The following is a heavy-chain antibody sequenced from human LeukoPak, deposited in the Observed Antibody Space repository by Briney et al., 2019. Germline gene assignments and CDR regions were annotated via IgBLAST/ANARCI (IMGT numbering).Heavy chain of an antibody. CDR3: AKGGYFDSTNEDYFDY. Sequence: GGSLRLSCAASGFTFSSYAMSWVRQAPGKGLEWVSDISGSGGSTYYADSVKGRFTISRDNSKNTLYLQMNSLRAEDTAVYYCAKGGYFDSTNEDYFDYWGQGTLSPSPQ. J-gene: IGHJ4*02. CDR1: GFTFSSYA. CDR2: ISGSGGST. D-gene: IGHD3-9*01. V-gene: IGHV3-23*01.